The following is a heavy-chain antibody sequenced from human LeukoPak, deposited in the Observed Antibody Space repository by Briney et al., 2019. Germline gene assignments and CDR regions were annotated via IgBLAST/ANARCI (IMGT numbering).Heavy chain of an antibody. CDR3: ARDNRGSFDH. V-gene: IGHV3-74*01. J-gene: IGHJ4*02. CDR2: INSDGSNT. D-gene: IGHD3-16*01. Sequence: PGGSLILSCAASGFTFSSYWMHWVRQVPGKGLVWVSRINSDGSNTNYADSVKGRFTISRDNAKNTLFLQMNSLRAEDTAVFYCARDNRGSFDHWGQGTLVTVSS. CDR1: GFTFSSYW.